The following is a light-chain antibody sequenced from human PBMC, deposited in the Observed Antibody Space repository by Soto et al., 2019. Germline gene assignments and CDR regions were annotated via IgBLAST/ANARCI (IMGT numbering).Light chain of an antibody. CDR1: SFDVGGHDS. Sequence: QSVLTQPASVSGSPGQSITISCTGTSFDVGGHDSVSWYQQHPGKAPKLIISAVTNRPSGVSDRFSGSKSGNTASLTISGLQAEDEADFYCTSYSSITTLVFGGGTKVTVL. CDR3: TSYSSITTLV. V-gene: IGLV2-14*01. J-gene: IGLJ3*02. CDR2: AVT.